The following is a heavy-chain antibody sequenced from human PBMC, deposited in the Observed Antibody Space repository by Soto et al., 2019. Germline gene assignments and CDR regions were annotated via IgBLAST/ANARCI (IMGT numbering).Heavy chain of an antibody. CDR1: GFTFSSYS. CDR3: ASPHGDGYNSLGAFDI. V-gene: IGHV3-48*02. CDR2: ISSSSSTI. D-gene: IGHD5-12*01. J-gene: IGHJ3*02. Sequence: GGSLRLSCAASGFTFSSYSMNWVRQAPGKGLEWVSYISSSSSTIYYADSVKGRFTISRDNAKNSLYLQMNSLRDEDTAVYYCASPHGDGYNSLGAFDIWGQGTMVTVSS.